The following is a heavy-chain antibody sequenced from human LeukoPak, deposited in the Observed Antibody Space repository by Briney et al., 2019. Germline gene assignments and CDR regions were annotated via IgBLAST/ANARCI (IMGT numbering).Heavy chain of an antibody. J-gene: IGHJ4*02. V-gene: IGHV3-48*03. CDR1: GFIFSTYE. D-gene: IGHD3-10*01. Sequence: GGSLRLSCAASGFIFSTYEMNWLRQAPGKGLEWISYISSSVTTIYYADSVKGRFITSRDNAKNSLYLQMNSLSAEDTAVYYCARGKNYGYDYWGQGALVSVSS. CDR2: ISSSVTTI. CDR3: ARGKNYGYDY.